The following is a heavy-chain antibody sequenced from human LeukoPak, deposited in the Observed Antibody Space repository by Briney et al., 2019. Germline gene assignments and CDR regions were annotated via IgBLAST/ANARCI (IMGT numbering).Heavy chain of an antibody. J-gene: IGHJ5*02. Sequence: GGSLRLSCAASGFTFSSYEMNWVRQAPGKGLDWVSYISSSGSAIYYADSVRGRFTISRDNAKNSLYLQMNSLRAEDTAVYYCTRARRDCSGGSCYPDYNWFDPWGQGTLVTVSS. V-gene: IGHV3-48*03. CDR3: TRARRDCSGGSCYPDYNWFDP. CDR2: ISSSGSAI. CDR1: GFTFSSYE. D-gene: IGHD2-15*01.